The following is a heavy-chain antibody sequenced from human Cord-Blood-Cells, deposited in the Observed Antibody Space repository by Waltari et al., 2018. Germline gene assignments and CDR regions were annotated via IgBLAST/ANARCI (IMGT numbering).Heavy chain of an antibody. Sequence: QVTVKESGPVLVKPTETLTLTCTVSGFSLSNARMGVSWIRQPPGKALEWLAHIFSNDEKSYSTSLKSRLTISKDTSKSQVVLTMTNMDPVDTATYYCARIRLVFEYSSSSYYWYFDLWGRGTLVTVSS. CDR3: ARIRLVFEYSSSSYYWYFDL. CDR1: GFSLSNARMG. D-gene: IGHD6-6*01. J-gene: IGHJ2*01. CDR2: IFSNDEK. V-gene: IGHV2-26*01.